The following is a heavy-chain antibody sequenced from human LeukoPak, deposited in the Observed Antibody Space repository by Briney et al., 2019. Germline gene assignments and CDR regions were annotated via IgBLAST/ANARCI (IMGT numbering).Heavy chain of an antibody. CDR3: ARGRIARLPYFDY. V-gene: IGHV4-4*07. D-gene: IGHD5-18*01. Sequence: SETLSLTCSVSGGSISNYYWSWIRQPAGKGLEWIVRIYTSGNTNYTPSLKSRVTISVDTSKDQFSLKLSSVTAADTALYYCARGRIARLPYFDYWGQGTLVTVSS. CDR1: GGSISNYY. CDR2: IYTSGNT. J-gene: IGHJ4*02.